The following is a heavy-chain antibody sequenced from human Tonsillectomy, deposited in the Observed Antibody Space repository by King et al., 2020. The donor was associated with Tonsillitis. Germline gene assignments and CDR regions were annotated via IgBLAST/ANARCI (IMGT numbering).Heavy chain of an antibody. CDR2: ISGSGYKN. D-gene: IGHD2-15*01. Sequence: VQLVESGGGLVQPGGPLRLSCAASGFTFRSYALSWVRQSPGKGLQLVSAISGSGYKNYYIKSVKGWFTISSDNSKNTVFLQMNSLVAGETGVYYCVREMLTGSCADYWGQGTLVTVSS. V-gene: IGHV3-23*04. J-gene: IGHJ4*02. CDR3: VREMLTGSCADY. CDR1: GFTFRSYA.